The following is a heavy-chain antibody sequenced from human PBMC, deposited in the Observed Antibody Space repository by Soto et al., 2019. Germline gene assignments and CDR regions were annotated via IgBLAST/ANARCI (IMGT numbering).Heavy chain of an antibody. D-gene: IGHD3-22*01. CDR3: AKDHYDSSGYYKGSFYYYYGMDV. CDR2: ISGSGGST. Sequence: EVQLLESGGGLVQPGGSLRLSCAASGFTFSSYAMSWVRQAPGKGLEWVSAISGSGGSTYYADSVKGRFTISRDNSKNTLYLQMTSLRAEDTAVYYCAKDHYDSSGYYKGSFYYYYGMDVWGHGTTVTVSS. V-gene: IGHV3-23*01. CDR1: GFTFSSYA. J-gene: IGHJ6*02.